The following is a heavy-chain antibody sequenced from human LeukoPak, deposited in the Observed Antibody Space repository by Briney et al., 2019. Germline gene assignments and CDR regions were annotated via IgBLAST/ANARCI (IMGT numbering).Heavy chain of an antibody. CDR1: GFTFSSYA. Sequence: GGSLRLSCAASGFTFSSYAMSRVRQAPGKGLEWVSAISGSGGSTYYADSVKGRFTISRDNSKNTLYLQMNSLRAEDTAVYYCAKTVPAYCSGGSCYPWYFDYWGQGTLVTVSS. D-gene: IGHD2-15*01. V-gene: IGHV3-23*01. CDR3: AKTVPAYCSGGSCYPWYFDY. CDR2: ISGSGGST. J-gene: IGHJ4*02.